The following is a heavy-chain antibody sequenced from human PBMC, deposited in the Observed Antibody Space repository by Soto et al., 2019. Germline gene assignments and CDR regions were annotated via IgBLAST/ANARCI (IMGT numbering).Heavy chain of an antibody. Sequence: QVQLVQSGAEVRKPGSSVKVSCKAHGRTFSTYIISWVRQAPGQGLEWMGRIIPIPDITNYAQKFQGRVTITADRSTTTAYLELTSLKPEDTAVYYCARDRITTRGDAFDLWGQGTMVTVSS. V-gene: IGHV1-69*08. D-gene: IGHD3-3*01. CDR1: GRTFSTYI. J-gene: IGHJ3*01. CDR2: IIPIPDIT. CDR3: ARDRITTRGDAFDL.